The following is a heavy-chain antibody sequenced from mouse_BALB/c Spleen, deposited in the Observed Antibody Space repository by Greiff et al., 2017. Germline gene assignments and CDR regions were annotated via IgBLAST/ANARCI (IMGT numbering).Heavy chain of an antibody. CDR3: AREGYDYDGFAY. CDR2: ISSGSSTI. CDR1: GFTFSSFG. V-gene: IGHV5-17*02. Sequence: DVKLVESGGGLVQPGGSRKLSCAASGFTFSSFGMHWVRQAPEKGLEWVAYISSGSSTIYYADTVKGRFTISRDNPKNTLFLQMTSLRSEDTAMYYCAREGYDYDGFAYWGQGTLVTVSA. D-gene: IGHD2-4*01. J-gene: IGHJ3*01.